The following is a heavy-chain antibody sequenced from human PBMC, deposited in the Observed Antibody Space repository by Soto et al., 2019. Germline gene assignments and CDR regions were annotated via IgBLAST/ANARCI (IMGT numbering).Heavy chain of an antibody. CDR3: ARDYGAGNYRFDC. Sequence: QVQLVQSGGEVKKPGASVKVSCEASGYTLSNYGVSWVRQAPGQGLEWMGWISAYNGDTNYAQKFQGRVTMTTDTSTNTASMELRSLRPDDTAVYYCARDYGAGNYRFDCWGQGTLVAVSS. V-gene: IGHV1-18*01. CDR2: ISAYNGDT. D-gene: IGHD3-10*01. CDR1: GYTLSNYG. J-gene: IGHJ4*02.